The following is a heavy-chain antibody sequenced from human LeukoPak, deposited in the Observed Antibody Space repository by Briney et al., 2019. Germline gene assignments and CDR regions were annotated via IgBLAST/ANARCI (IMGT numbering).Heavy chain of an antibody. V-gene: IGHV1-46*01. CDR2: INPSGDST. D-gene: IGHD1-26*01. CDR1: GYTFTSYY. J-gene: IGHJ4*02. CDR3: AREMGGTYYFDP. Sequence: ASVKVSCKASGYTFTSYYMHWVRQAPGQGLEWMGVINPSGDSTSYAQKFQGRVTMTRDTSTSTVYMEVSSLRSEDTAVYYCAREMGGTYYFDPWGQGTLVTVSS.